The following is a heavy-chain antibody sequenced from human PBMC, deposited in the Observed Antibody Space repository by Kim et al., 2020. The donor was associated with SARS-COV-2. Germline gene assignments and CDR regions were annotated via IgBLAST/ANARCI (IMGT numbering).Heavy chain of an antibody. Sequence: YNPSLKSRVTISVDTSKNQFSLKLSSVTAADTAVYYCARRGNSGSYPFDYWGQGTLVTVSS. V-gene: IGHV4-59*08. D-gene: IGHD1-26*01. J-gene: IGHJ4*02. CDR3: ARRGNSGSYPFDY.